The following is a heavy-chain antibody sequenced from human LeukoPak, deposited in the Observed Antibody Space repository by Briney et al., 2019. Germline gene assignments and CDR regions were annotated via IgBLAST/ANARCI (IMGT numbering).Heavy chain of an antibody. CDR2: IDPSDSYT. V-gene: IGHV5-10-1*01. Sequence: PGESLKISCKGSGYSFTSYWISWVRQMPGKGLEWMGRIDPSDSYTNYSPSFEGHVTISADKSISTAYLQWSSLKASDIATYYCARHYGAAGDFGYWGQGTLVTVSS. D-gene: IGHD6-13*01. CDR3: ARHYGAAGDFGY. CDR1: GYSFTSYW. J-gene: IGHJ4*02.